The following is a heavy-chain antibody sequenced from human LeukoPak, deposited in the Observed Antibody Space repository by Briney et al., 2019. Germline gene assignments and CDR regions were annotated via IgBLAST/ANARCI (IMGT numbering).Heavy chain of an antibody. D-gene: IGHD3-3*01. CDR1: GYTFTSYG. CDR2: ISAYNGNT. J-gene: IGHJ4*02. CDR3: ARVLVEWLRPHYCDY. Sequence: ASVKVSCKASGYTFTSYGISWVRQAPGQGLEWMGWISAYNGNTNYAQKLEGRVTMTTNPSTNTAYMELRRLRSDDTAVYYCARVLVEWLRPHYCDYWGQGTLVTVPS. V-gene: IGHV1-18*01.